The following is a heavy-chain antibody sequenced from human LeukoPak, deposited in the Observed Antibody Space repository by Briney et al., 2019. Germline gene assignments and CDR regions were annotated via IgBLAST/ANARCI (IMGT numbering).Heavy chain of an antibody. J-gene: IGHJ6*03. D-gene: IGHD1/OR15-1a*01. V-gene: IGHV3-23*01. CDR1: GFTFSIFA. CDR2: INPNGGTT. Sequence: GGSLRLSCVASGFTFSIFAMSWVRQAPGKGLEWVSVINPNGGTTYYADSVKGRFTISRDNSKDTLYLQMNSLRAEDTAVYYCAKDATRGGTSYMDVWGKGTTVTVSS. CDR3: AKDATRGGTSYMDV.